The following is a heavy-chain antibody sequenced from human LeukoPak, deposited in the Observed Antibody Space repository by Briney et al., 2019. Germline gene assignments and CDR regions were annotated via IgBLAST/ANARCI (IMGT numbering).Heavy chain of an antibody. D-gene: IGHD6-6*01. V-gene: IGHV3-23*01. Sequence: PGGSLRLSXAASGFTFSSYAMSWVRQAPGKGLEGGSAISGSGGSTYYADSVKGRFTISRDNSKNTLYLQMNSLRAEDTAVYYCAKGTSAARPGWFDPWGQGTLVTVSS. CDR3: AKGTSAARPGWFDP. J-gene: IGHJ5*02. CDR2: ISGSGGST. CDR1: GFTFSSYA.